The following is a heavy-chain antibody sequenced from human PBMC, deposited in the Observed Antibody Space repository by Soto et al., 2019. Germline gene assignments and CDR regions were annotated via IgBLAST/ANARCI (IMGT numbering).Heavy chain of an antibody. CDR1: GFTFSSFA. J-gene: IGHJ6*02. D-gene: IGHD3-22*01. Sequence: HPGGSLRLSCAASGFTFSSFAMSWVRRAPGKGLEWVSGISTSGRSTYYADSVKGRFTISRDNSNNTLALQMNNLSAEDTAVYYRARGHTSWGYRDYHYGMDVWGQGTTVTVSS. CDR3: ARGHTSWGYRDYHYGMDV. CDR2: ISTSGRST. V-gene: IGHV3-23*01.